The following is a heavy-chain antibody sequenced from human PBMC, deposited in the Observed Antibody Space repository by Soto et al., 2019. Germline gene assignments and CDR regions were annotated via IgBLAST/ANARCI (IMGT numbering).Heavy chain of an antibody. CDR1: GGSVSSGSYY. J-gene: IGHJ6*02. Sequence: QVQLQESGPGLVKPSETLSLTCTVSGGSVSSGSYYWSWIRQPPGKGLEWIGYIYYSGSTNYNPSLKSRVTISVDTSKNQFSLKLSSVTAADTAVYYCARDKVVATGGMDVWGQGTTVTVSS. D-gene: IGHD2-21*02. CDR3: ARDKVVATGGMDV. CDR2: IYYSGST. V-gene: IGHV4-61*01.